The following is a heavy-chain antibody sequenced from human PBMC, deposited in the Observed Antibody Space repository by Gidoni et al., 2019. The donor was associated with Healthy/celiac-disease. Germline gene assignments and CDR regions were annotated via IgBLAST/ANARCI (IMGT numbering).Heavy chain of an antibody. Sequence: EVQLVQSGAEAKNTGESLTISWTGSGYSFTSYWIGWLRQMRGKGLEWMGIIHPGDSDTRHSPCFQGQVTISADKSISTAYLQWSSLKASDNAMYYCARHDGVSGSYYFDYWGQGTLVTVSS. V-gene: IGHV5-51*01. CDR3: ARHDGVSGSYYFDY. CDR2: IHPGDSDT. D-gene: IGHD1-26*01. CDR1: GYSFTSYW. J-gene: IGHJ4*02.